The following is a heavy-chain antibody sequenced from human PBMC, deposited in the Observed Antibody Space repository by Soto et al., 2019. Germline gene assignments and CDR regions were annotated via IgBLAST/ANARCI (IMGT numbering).Heavy chain of an antibody. J-gene: IGHJ4*02. CDR3: AHFNGYEEFEY. CDR2: IYWNDDK. V-gene: IGHV2-5*01. D-gene: IGHD5-12*01. Sequence: QITLKESGPTLVKPTQTLTLTCTFSGFSLSTSGVGVGWIRQPPGKALEWLAVIYWNDDKRYSPSLKSRLTITKGTSDDRVVLTMTNVDPVDTASYSCAHFNGYEEFEYLGQGTLVTVSS. CDR1: GFSLSTSGVG.